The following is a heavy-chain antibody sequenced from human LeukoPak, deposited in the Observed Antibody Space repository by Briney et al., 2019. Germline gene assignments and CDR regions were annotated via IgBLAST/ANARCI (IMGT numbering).Heavy chain of an antibody. V-gene: IGHV3-23*01. CDR3: ANYRKPQGLDY. CDR2: ISSNGAGT. Sequence: QPGGSLRLSCAVSRFAFSTYAMTWVRQAPGQGLEYVSTISSNGAGTYYADSVKGRFTISRDNSKNTLYLQMTSLRVEDTAVCYCANYRKPQGLDYWGQGTLVTVSS. CDR1: RFAFSTYA. D-gene: IGHD1-14*01. J-gene: IGHJ4*02.